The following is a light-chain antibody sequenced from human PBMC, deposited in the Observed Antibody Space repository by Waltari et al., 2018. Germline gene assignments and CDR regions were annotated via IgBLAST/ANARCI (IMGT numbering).Light chain of an antibody. CDR3: CSYAGSFDLV. CDR2: DVR. V-gene: IGLV2-11*01. Sequence: QSALAQPPSVSGSPGQSVTFSCAGDYSNIGRFDFVSWYQQHPGKVPKLLIYDVRKRPSGVSARFAGSKAGNTASLTISGLQAEDEADYYCCSYAGSFDLVFGGGTKLTVL. J-gene: IGLJ2*01. CDR1: YSNIGRFDF.